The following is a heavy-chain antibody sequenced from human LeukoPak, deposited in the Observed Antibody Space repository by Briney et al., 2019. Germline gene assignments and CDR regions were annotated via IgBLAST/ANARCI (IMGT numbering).Heavy chain of an antibody. V-gene: IGHV3-30*02. CDR3: AKLYYYGSGSYYKAKYYFDY. Sequence: GGSLRLSCAASGFTFSSYGMNWVRQAPGKGLEWVAFIRYDGSHKYYGDSVKGRFTMSRDNSKNTLYLQMNSLRAEDTAVYYCAKLYYYGSGSYYKAKYYFDYWGQGTLVTVSS. J-gene: IGHJ4*02. CDR2: IRYDGSHK. D-gene: IGHD3-10*01. CDR1: GFTFSSYG.